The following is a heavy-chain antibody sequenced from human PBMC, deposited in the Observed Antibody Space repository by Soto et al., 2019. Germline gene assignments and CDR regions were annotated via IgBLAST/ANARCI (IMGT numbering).Heavy chain of an antibody. CDR1: GFSLSTSGVG. J-gene: IGHJ4*02. Sequence: SGPTLVNPTQTLTLTCTFSGFSLSTSGVGVGWIRQPPGKALEWLALIYWDDDKRYSPSLKSRLTITKDTSKNQVVLTMTNMDPVDTATYYCAHSPYCSGGSCYPIYFDYWGQGTLVTVSS. CDR3: AHSPYCSGGSCYPIYFDY. CDR2: IYWDDDK. D-gene: IGHD2-15*01. V-gene: IGHV2-5*02.